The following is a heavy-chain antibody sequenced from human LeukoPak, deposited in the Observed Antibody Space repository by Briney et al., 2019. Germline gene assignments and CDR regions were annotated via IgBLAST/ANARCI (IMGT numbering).Heavy chain of an antibody. CDR1: SGSLSRSSYC. CDR3: ASDRRSSWYLY. D-gene: IGHD6-13*01. V-gene: IGHV4-39*01. Sequence: PPETLSLTCTVSSGSLSRSSYCWGWIRQPPGKGLEWIGSIYYSGSTFYNPSLKSRVTISVDTSKNQSSLKLSSVTAAETTVSYCASDRRSSWYLYWGQGTLVTVSS. CDR2: IYYSGST. J-gene: IGHJ4*02.